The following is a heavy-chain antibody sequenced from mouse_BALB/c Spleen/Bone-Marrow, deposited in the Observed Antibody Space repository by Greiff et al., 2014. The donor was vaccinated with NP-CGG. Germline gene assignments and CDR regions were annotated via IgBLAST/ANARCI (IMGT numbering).Heavy chain of an antibody. CDR2: IAPGSGST. CDR3: ARERYGYDGWYFDV. Sequence: DLVKPGASVKLSCKASGYTSTNYWINWIKQRPGQGLEWIGRIAPGSGSTYYNEVFKGKTTLTVDTSSSTAYIQLSSLSSEDSDVYFCARERYGYDGWYFDVWGAGTTVTVSS. D-gene: IGHD2-2*01. CDR1: GYTSTNYW. V-gene: IGHV1S41*01. J-gene: IGHJ1*01.